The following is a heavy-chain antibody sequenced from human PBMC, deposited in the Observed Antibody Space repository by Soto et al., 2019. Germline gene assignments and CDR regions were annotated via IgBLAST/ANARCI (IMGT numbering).Heavy chain of an antibody. Sequence: SETLSLTCTVSGVSISSHYWSWIRQPPGKGLEWIAYMHHSGSTNYNPSLKSRVTISVDTSKNQFSLKLSSVTAADTAVYYCARVKGAYYFYYWGQGTLVTVSS. CDR2: MHHSGST. J-gene: IGHJ4*02. V-gene: IGHV4-59*11. D-gene: IGHD3-16*01. CDR3: ARVKGAYYFYY. CDR1: GVSISSHY.